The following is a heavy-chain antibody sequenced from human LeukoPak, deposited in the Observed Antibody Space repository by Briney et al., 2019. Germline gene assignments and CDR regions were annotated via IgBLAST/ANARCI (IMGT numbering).Heavy chain of an antibody. D-gene: IGHD1-7*01. Sequence: PSETLSLTCTVSGGSISSYYWSWIRQPPGKGLEWIGYIYYSGSTNYNPSLKSRVTISVDTSKNQFSLKLSSVTAADTAVYYCARDRLRTTRSDAFDIWGQGTMVTVSS. CDR2: IYYSGST. J-gene: IGHJ3*02. CDR3: ARDRLRTTRSDAFDI. V-gene: IGHV4-59*01. CDR1: GGSISSYY.